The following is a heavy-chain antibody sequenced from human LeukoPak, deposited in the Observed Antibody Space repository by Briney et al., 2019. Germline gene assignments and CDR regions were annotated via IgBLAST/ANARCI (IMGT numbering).Heavy chain of an antibody. V-gene: IGHV4-34*01. CDR1: GGSFSGYY. CDR2: INHSGST. J-gene: IGHJ6*03. CDR3: ARGNKPSSSSWYYYYYYMDV. Sequence: SETLSLTCAVCGGSFSGYYWSWIRQPPGKGLEWIGEINHSGSTNYNPSLKSRVTISVDTSKNQFSLKLSSVTAADTAVYYCARGNKPSSSSWYYYYYYMDVWGKGTTVTVSS. D-gene: IGHD6-13*01.